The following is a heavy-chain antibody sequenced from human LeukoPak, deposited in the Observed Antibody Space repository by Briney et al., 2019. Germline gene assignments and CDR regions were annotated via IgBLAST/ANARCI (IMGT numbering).Heavy chain of an antibody. CDR3: ARDLDTAMVSPFVY. D-gene: IGHD5-18*01. V-gene: IGHV3-30*02. CDR2: IRYDGSNK. CDR1: GFTFSSYG. Sequence: PGGSLRLSCAASGFTFSSYGMHWVRQAPGKGLEWVAFIRYDGSNKYYADSVKGRFTISRDNSKNTLYLQMNSLRAEDTAVYYCARDLDTAMVSPFVYWGQGTLVTVSS. J-gene: IGHJ4*02.